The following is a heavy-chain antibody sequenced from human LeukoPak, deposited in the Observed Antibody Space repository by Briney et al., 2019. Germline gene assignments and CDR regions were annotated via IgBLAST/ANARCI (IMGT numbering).Heavy chain of an antibody. V-gene: IGHV3-74*01. CDR2: INSDGSWT. CDR1: GNYL. J-gene: IGHJ4*02. Sequence: GGSLRLSCAASGNYLMHWVRQAPGKGLVWVSHINSDGSWTSYADSVKGRFTISKDNAKNTVYLQMNNLRAEDTAVYYCVSFYETYWGRGTLVTVSS. CDR3: VSFYETY. D-gene: IGHD2-2*01.